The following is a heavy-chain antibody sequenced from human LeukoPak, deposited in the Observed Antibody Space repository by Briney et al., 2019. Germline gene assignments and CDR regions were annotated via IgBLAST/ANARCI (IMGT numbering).Heavy chain of an antibody. Sequence: ASVKVSCKASGYTFTGYYMHWVRQSPGQGLEWMGWINPNSGGTNYAQRFQGRVTMTRDTSISTAYMELSRLRSDDTAVYYCAAAIGSYAQDYWGQGTLVTVSS. V-gene: IGHV1-2*02. CDR2: INPNSGGT. CDR3: AAAIGSYAQDY. CDR1: GYTFTGYY. D-gene: IGHD1-26*01. J-gene: IGHJ4*02.